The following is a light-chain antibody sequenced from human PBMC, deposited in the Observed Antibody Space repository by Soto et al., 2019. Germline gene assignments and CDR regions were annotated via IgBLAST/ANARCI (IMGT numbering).Light chain of an antibody. J-gene: IGKJ1*01. CDR3: QQYGGSPL. V-gene: IGKV3-20*01. CDR2: GAS. CDR1: QGISSNN. Sequence: EIVLTQSPGTLSLSPGERATLSCRASQGISSNNLAWYQQKTGQAPRLLIYGASSRATGIPDRFSGSGSGTDFTLTISRLEPEDPAVYYCQQYGGSPLFGQGTKVEIK.